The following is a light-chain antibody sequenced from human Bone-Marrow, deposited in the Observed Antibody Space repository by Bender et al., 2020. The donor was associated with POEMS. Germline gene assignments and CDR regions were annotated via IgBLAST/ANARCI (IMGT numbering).Light chain of an antibody. V-gene: IGLV3-19*01. CDR2: DKN. CDR1: SLRTYY. J-gene: IGLJ2*01. Sequence: SSELTQDPAVSVALGQTVRITCQGDSLRTYYASWYQQKPGQAPVLVIYDKNNRPSGIPDRFSGSSSGNTASLTITGAQAEDEADYYCNSRDSSGTLVVFGGGTKLTVL. CDR3: NSRDSSGTLVV.